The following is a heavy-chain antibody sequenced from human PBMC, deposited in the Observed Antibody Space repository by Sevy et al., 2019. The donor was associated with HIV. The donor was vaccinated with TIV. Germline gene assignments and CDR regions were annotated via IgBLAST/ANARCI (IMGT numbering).Heavy chain of an antibody. D-gene: IGHD3-22*01. CDR3: ARVALSTYYYDSSGYYWAYYYYYMDV. CDR2: IYYSGST. Sequence: SETLSLTCTVSGGSLSRYYWSWIRQPPGKGLEWIGYIYYSGSTHYNPSLKSRVTISVDTSKNQFSLKLSSVTAADTAVYHCARVALSTYYYDSSGYYWAYYYYYMDVWGKGTTVTVSS. CDR1: GGSLSRYY. V-gene: IGHV4-59*01. J-gene: IGHJ6*03.